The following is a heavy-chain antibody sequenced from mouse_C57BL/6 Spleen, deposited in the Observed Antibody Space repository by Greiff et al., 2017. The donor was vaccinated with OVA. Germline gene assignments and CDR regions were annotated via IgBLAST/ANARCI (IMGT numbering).Heavy chain of an antibody. CDR2: INPSTGGT. D-gene: IGHD2-12*01. CDR3: ARWDYMGFDY. J-gene: IGHJ2*01. Sequence: VQLQQSGPELVKPGASVKISCKASGYSFTGYYMNWVKQSPEKSLEWIGEINPSTGGTTYNQKFKAKATLTVDKSSSTAYMQLKSLTSEDSAVYYCARWDYMGFDYWGQGTTLTVSS. V-gene: IGHV1-42*01. CDR1: GYSFTGYY.